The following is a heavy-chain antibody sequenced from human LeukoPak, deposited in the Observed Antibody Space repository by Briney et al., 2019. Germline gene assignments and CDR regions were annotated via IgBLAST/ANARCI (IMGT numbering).Heavy chain of an antibody. D-gene: IGHD3-16*01. Sequence: GGSLRLSCAASGFTFSSYWMSWVRQAPGKGLEWVANIKQDGSEKYYVDSVKGRFTISRDNAKNSLYLQMNSLRAEDTAVYYCARARVVWGYYYYMDVWGKGTTVTVSS. CDR3: ARARVVWGYYYYMDV. J-gene: IGHJ6*03. CDR2: IKQDGSEK. CDR1: GFTFSSYW. V-gene: IGHV3-7*01.